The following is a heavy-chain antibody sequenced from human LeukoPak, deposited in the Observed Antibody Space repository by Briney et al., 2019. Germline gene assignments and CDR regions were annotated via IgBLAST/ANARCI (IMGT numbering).Heavy chain of an antibody. J-gene: IGHJ5*02. CDR2: IEQDGSEK. CDR3: ARSGNGCGS. D-gene: IGHD2-21*01. CDR1: GFPFSSNW. Sequence: PGGSLRLSCAASGFPFSSNWMSWVRQAPGKGLEWVANIEQDGSEKSYVDSVKGRFTISRDNAKSSLYLQMNSLRAEDTAVFYCARSGNGCGSWGEGALVTVSS. V-gene: IGHV3-7*01.